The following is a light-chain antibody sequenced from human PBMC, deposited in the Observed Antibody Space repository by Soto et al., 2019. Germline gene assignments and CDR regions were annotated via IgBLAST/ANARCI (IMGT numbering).Light chain of an antibody. J-gene: IGLJ1*01. V-gene: IGLV1-44*01. Sequence: QSVLPQPPSASGTPGQRVTISCSGSSSNIGSNSVSWYQQLPGAAPKLLISSNNQRPSGVPGRFSGSKSGTSASLAISGLQSEDDADYYCAAWDDTLNGFVFGTGTKLTVL. CDR1: SSNIGSNS. CDR3: AAWDDTLNGFV. CDR2: SNN.